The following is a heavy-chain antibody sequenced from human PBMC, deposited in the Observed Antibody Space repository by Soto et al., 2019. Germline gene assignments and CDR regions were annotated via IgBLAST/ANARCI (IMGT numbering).Heavy chain of an antibody. Sequence: EVQLVESGGGLVQPGGTLRLSCAASGFTFSSYWMHWVRQAPGKGLEVISRINDDGRRTSYADSVKGRFTISRDNAKNTLYLQMNSLRDDDTAIYYCARRHRPSYTSDYWGQGTLVTVSS. CDR3: ARRHRPSYTSDY. J-gene: IGHJ4*02. CDR2: INDDGRRT. V-gene: IGHV3-74*01. CDR1: GFTFSSYW. D-gene: IGHD4-4*01.